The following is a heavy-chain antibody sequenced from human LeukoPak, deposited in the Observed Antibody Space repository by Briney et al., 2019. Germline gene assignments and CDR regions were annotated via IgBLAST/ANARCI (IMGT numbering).Heavy chain of an antibody. CDR1: GYTFTSYD. CDR2: MNPNSGNT. V-gene: IGHV1-8*01. Sequence: ASVKVSCKASGYTFTSYDINWVRQATGQGLEWMGWMNPNSGNTGYAQKFQGRVTMTRNTSISTAYMELSSLRSEDTAVYYCATGLELLLLGYYYYGMDVWGQGTTVTVSS. J-gene: IGHJ6*02. D-gene: IGHD1-7*01. CDR3: ATGLELLLLGYYYYGMDV.